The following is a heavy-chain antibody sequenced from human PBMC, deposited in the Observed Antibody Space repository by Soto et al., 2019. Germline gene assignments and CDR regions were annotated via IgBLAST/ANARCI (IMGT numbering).Heavy chain of an antibody. CDR3: ARLEGLATISYYIDY. CDR1: GDSINSDNYY. CDR2: IYYRGNT. D-gene: IGHD3-9*01. Sequence: ASETLSLTCSVSGDSINSDNYYWGWIRQPPGKGLEWIGSIYYRGNTYYNPSLKTRVTISLDKSKSQFSLKLNSVTAADSAVYFCARLEGLATISYYIDYWGQGTLVTVSS. V-gene: IGHV4-39*01. J-gene: IGHJ4*02.